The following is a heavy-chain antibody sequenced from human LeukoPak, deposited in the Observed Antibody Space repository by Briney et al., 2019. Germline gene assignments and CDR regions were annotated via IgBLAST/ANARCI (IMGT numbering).Heavy chain of an antibody. CDR3: ARDRADYGDIDY. D-gene: IGHD4-17*01. Sequence: GGSLRLSCAASGFTFSGYSMNWVRQAPGKGLEWVSSISSSSSYIYYADSVKGRFTISRDNAKNSLYLQMNSLRAEDTAVYYCARDRADYGDIDYWGHGSLVTVSS. CDR1: GFTFSGYS. J-gene: IGHJ4*01. CDR2: ISSSSSYI. V-gene: IGHV3-21*01.